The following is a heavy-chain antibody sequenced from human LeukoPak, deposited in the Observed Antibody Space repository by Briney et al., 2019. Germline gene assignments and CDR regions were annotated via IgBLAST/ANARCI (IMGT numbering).Heavy chain of an antibody. D-gene: IGHD3-16*01. J-gene: IGHJ5*02. CDR2: INPSGSAT. Sequence: ASVKVSCKASGYSFTSHYMHWVRQAPGQGFEWMGLINPSGSATRYAQSFQGRVTMTRDLSTSTDYMELSSLRSDDTAVYFCARDISEGDYAWWFDPWGQGTLVTVAS. CDR3: ARDISEGDYAWWFDP. V-gene: IGHV1-46*01. CDR1: GYSFTSHY.